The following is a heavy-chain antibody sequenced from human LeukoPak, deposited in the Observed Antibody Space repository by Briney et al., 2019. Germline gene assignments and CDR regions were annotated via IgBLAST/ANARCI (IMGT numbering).Heavy chain of an antibody. J-gene: IGHJ6*03. CDR2: INSDGSRT. V-gene: IGHV3-74*01. D-gene: IGHD3-10*01. Sequence: QPGGSLRLSSAASGFTFSSYWMHWVRQAPGKGLVWVSRINSDGSRTSYVDPVKGRFTISRDNAKNTLYLQMNSLRAEETAVYYCARGGVPTHYYYMDVWGKGTTVTISS. CDR3: ARGGVPTHYYYMDV. CDR1: GFTFSSYW.